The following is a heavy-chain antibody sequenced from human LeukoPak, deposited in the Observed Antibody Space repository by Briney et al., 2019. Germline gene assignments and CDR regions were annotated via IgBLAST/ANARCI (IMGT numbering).Heavy chain of an antibody. CDR2: IYTSGST. V-gene: IGHV4-4*07. J-gene: IGHJ3*02. D-gene: IGHD3-22*01. CDR1: GGSISSYY. CDR3: AGDVYYYDSSGYYYSEDAFDI. Sequence: PSETLSLTCTVSGGSISSYYWSWIRQPAGKGLEWIGRIYTSGSTNHNPSLKSRVTMSVDTSKNQFFLKLSSVTAADTAVYYCAGDVYYYDSSGYYYSEDAFDIWGQGTMVTVSS.